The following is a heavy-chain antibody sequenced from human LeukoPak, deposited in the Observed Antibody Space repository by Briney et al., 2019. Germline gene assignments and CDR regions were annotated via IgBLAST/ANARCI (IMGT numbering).Heavy chain of an antibody. CDR2: IIPIFGTA. Sequence: SVKVSCKASGGTFSSYAISWVRQAPGQGLEWMGRIIPIFGTANYAQKFQGRVTITTDESTSTAYMELSSLRSEDTAVYYCACSLAVDDYGDHFDYWGQGTLVTVSS. D-gene: IGHD4-17*01. J-gene: IGHJ4*02. CDR1: GGTFSSYA. CDR3: ACSLAVDDYGDHFDY. V-gene: IGHV1-69*05.